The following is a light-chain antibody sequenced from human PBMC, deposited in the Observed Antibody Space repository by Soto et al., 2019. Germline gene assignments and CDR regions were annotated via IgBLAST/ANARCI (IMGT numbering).Light chain of an antibody. J-gene: IGLJ1*01. Sequence: QSALTQPASVSGSPGQSITISCTGTSSDIGTYNYVSWYQHHPGKAPKLMIYEVINRPSGVSNRFSGSKSGNTASLTISGLQAEDEADYFCSSYTSTSTYVFGTGTKVTVL. CDR3: SSYTSTSTYV. CDR1: SSDIGTYNY. CDR2: EVI. V-gene: IGLV2-14*01.